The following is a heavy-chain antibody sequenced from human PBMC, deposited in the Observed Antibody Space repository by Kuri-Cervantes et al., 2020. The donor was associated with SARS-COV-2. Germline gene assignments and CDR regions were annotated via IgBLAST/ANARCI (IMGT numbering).Heavy chain of an antibody. Sequence: ASVKVSCKASGYTFTSYYMHWVRQAPGQGLEWMGWISAYNGNTNYAQKLQGRVTMTTDTSTSTAYMELRSLRSEDTAVYYCATSSDDIFRTGVDYFDYWGQGTLVTVSS. J-gene: IGHJ4*02. CDR3: ATSSDDIFRTGVDYFDY. D-gene: IGHD3-9*01. CDR1: GYTFTSYY. CDR2: ISAYNGNT. V-gene: IGHV1-18*04.